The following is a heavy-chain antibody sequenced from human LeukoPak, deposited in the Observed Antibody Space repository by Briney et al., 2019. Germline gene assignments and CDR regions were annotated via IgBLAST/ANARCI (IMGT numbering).Heavy chain of an antibody. V-gene: IGHV3-66*02. CDR1: GFTVSSNY. CDR3: AKTSLSDPSGHYYYMDV. D-gene: IGHD3-3*01. Sequence: GGSLRLSCKASGFTVSSNYMSWVRQAPGKGLEWVSVIYSGGSTYYADSVKARFTISRDNSQNTVSLQLNNLRIEDTALYYCAKTSLSDPSGHYYYMDVWGKGTTVTVSS. CDR2: IYSGGST. J-gene: IGHJ6*03.